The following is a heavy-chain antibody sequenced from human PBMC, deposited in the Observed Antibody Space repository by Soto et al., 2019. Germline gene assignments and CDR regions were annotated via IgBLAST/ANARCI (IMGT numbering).Heavy chain of an antibody. CDR2: ISSDGSNK. Sequence: PGGSLRLSCAASGFTFSSYAMHWVRQSPGKGLEWVAVISSDGSNKLYADSVKGRFTISRDNPKNTLYLQMKSLRAEDTVVFYCAKDFSPVITLYYFDYWGQGTLVTVSS. V-gene: IGHV3-30*18. D-gene: IGHD3-10*02. CDR3: AKDFSPVITLYYFDY. J-gene: IGHJ4*02. CDR1: GFTFSSYA.